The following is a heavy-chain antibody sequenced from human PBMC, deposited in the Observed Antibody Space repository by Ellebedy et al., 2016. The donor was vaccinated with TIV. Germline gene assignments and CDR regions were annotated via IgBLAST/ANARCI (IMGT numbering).Heavy chain of an antibody. J-gene: IGHJ5*01. CDR3: ATDRDRRWFYF. V-gene: IGHV4-39*07. Sequence: SETLSLXXSVSGDSTYSSNFYWGWVRQPPGKGLEWIGSMSSSGSTYYNPSLKSRVTMSVDTSQFSLKLTSATAADTAVYYCATDRDRRWFYFWGQGTLVTVSS. CDR1: GDSTYSSNFY. CDR2: MSSSGST.